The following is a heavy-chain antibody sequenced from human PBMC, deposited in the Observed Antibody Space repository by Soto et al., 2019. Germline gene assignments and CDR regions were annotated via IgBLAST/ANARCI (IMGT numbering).Heavy chain of an antibody. CDR1: GFTFNSYA. CDR3: AKDRNYYDSSGYDY. CDR2: IIGSGGST. D-gene: IGHD3-22*01. V-gene: IGHV3-23*01. Sequence: HPGGSLRLSCAASGFTFNSYAMSWVRQAPGKGLEWVSTIIGSGGSTYYADSVKGRFSVSRDNSKNTLYLQMNSLRAEDTAVYYCAKDRNYYDSSGYDYWDQGTLVTVSS. J-gene: IGHJ4*02.